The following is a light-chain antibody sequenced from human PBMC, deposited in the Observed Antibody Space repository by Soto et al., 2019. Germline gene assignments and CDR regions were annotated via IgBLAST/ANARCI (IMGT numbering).Light chain of an antibody. CDR1: SSDVGGYNY. J-gene: IGLJ1*01. CDR3: CSYAGSYIFYV. CDR2: DVS. Sequence: QSVLTQPRSVSGSPGQSVTISCTGTSSDVGGYNYVSWYQQHPGKAPKLMIYDVSKRPSGVPDRFSGSKSGNTASLTISGLQAEDEADYYCCSYAGSYIFYVFGTGTKGTGL. V-gene: IGLV2-11*01.